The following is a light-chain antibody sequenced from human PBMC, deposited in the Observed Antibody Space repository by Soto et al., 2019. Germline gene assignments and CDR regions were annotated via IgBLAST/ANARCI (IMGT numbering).Light chain of an antibody. J-gene: IGKJ2*01. CDR1: QSISSY. CDR2: AAS. CDR3: QQSYRTPPYT. V-gene: IGKV1-39*01. Sequence: DIQMTQSPSSLSASVGDRVTITCRASQSISSYLNWYQQKPGKAPKLLIYAASSLQSGVPSRFSGSGSGTDFTLTISSLQPEDFATYYCQQSYRTPPYTFGQGTKVDIK.